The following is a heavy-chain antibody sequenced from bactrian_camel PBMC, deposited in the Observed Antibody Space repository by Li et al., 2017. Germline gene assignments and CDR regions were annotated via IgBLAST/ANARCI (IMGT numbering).Heavy chain of an antibody. J-gene: IGHJ4*01. Sequence: QVQLVESGGGAVQAGDSLRLSCVVSLPDGYPSERCVGWFRQAQGKELEWVATIDARGSTTYYPPRLEGRFTISRDNAKNTVYLQLNSLKPEDTAMYYCRMDQRGVRGKGTQVTVS. CDR2: IDARGSTT. V-gene: IGHV3S1*01. CDR1: LPDGYPSERC. CDR3: RMDQRGV.